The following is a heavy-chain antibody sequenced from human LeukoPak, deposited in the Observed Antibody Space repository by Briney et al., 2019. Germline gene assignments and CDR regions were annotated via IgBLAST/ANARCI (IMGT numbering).Heavy chain of an antibody. CDR2: TYWNDDK. V-gene: IGHV2-5*01. CDR3: AHRVPGRVAGTDYFDY. Sequence: SGPTLVNPTQTLTLTCTFSGFSLSTSGVGVGWIRQPPGKALEWHALTYWNDDKRYSPSLKSRLTITKDTSKNQVVLTKTNLDPVDTAKYYCAHRVPGRVAGTDYFDYWGQGTLVTVSS. CDR1: GFSLSTSGVG. D-gene: IGHD6-19*01. J-gene: IGHJ4*02.